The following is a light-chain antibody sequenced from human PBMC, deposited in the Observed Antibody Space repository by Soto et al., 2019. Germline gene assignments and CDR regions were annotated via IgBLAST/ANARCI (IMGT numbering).Light chain of an antibody. CDR1: QSISSN. Sequence: EIVMTQSPATLSASPGERVTLSCRASQSISSNLAWYQQKPGHTPRLLIYGASTRATGFPARFSGSGSGTEFTLTISSLQSEDFAVDYCQQYNNWPPWTFGQGTKVEIK. CDR3: QQYNNWPPWT. J-gene: IGKJ1*01. CDR2: GAS. V-gene: IGKV3-15*01.